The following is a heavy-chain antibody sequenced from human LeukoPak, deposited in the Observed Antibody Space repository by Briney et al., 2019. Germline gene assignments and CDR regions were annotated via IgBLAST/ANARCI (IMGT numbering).Heavy chain of an antibody. Sequence: PSETLSLTCAVYGGSFSGYYRSWIRQSPGKGLEWIGEITHSGSTNYNPSLKSRVTISLDKSRNQFSLKVTSVTAADTAVYYCASAWYSCPWYGGTYWGQGTPVTVSS. CDR1: GGSFSGYY. D-gene: IGHD6-19*01. V-gene: IGHV4-34*01. CDR2: ITHSGST. J-gene: IGHJ4*02. CDR3: ASAWYSCPWYGGTY.